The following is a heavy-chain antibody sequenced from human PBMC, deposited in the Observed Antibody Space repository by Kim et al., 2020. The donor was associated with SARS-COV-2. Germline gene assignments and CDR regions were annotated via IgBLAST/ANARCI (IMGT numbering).Heavy chain of an antibody. D-gene: IGHD3-10*01. J-gene: IGHJ6*02. CDR3: ARADPANGSGSNYGMDV. CDR2: IIPIFGTA. CDR1: GGTFSSYA. Sequence: SVKVSCKASGGTFSSYAISWVRQAPGQGLEWMGGIIPIFGTANYAQKFQGRVTITADESTGTAYMELSSLRSEDTAVYYCARADPANGSGSNYGMDVWGQGTTVTVSS. V-gene: IGHV1-69*13.